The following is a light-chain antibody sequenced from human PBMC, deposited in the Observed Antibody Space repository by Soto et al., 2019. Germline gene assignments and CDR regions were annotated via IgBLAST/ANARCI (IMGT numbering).Light chain of an antibody. J-gene: IGLJ3*02. CDR2: EVS. V-gene: IGLV2-14*01. CDR1: SSDVGGYNY. Sequence: QSALTQPASVSGSPGQSITISCTGTSSDVGGYNYVSWYQQHPGKAPKLMIYEVSNRPSGVSNRFSGSKSGNTASLTISGVRAEDEADYYCSSHAGSNNLVFGGGTKLTVL. CDR3: SSHAGSNNLV.